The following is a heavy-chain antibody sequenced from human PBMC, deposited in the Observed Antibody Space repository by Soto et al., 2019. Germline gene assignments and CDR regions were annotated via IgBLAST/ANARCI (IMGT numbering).Heavy chain of an antibody. CDR3: ARGYWFDP. V-gene: IGHV4-59*01. Sequence: QVQLQESGPGLVKPSETLSLTCTVSGGSIFRDDWTWIRQPPGKGLEWIGYISRGGSSRYAPSLKGRVTFSRDTSKNQVSLKLSYVTVADTAVYYCARGYWFDPWGPGTLVIVSS. CDR2: ISRGGSS. J-gene: IGHJ5*02. CDR1: GGSIFRDD.